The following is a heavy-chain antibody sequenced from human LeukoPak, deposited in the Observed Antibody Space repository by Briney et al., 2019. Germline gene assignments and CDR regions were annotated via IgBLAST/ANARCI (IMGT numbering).Heavy chain of an antibody. Sequence: SVKVSCKASGGTFSIYAISWVRQAPGQGLEWMGGIIPIFGTANYAQKFQGRVTITADESTSTAYMELSSLRSEDTAVYYCASSRLRRGIVAPDYWGQGTLVTVSS. CDR2: IIPIFGTA. J-gene: IGHJ4*02. CDR1: GGTFSIYA. V-gene: IGHV1-69*13. D-gene: IGHD1-26*01. CDR3: ASSRLRRGIVAPDY.